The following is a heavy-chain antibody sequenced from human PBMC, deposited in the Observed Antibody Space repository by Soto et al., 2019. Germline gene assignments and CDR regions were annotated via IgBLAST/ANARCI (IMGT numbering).Heavy chain of an antibody. Sequence: QVQLVQSGAEVKKPGASVKVSCKISGYSLISYGISWVRQAPGQGLEWMGWISPYNGNTNYVQKLQGRVPMTTDTSTNRAYMEVRSLRSDDTAVYYCARLTEQYSSRYYQYGMDVWGQGTTVTVSS. CDR3: ARLTEQYSSRYYQYGMDV. J-gene: IGHJ6*02. CDR1: GYSLISYG. CDR2: ISPYNGNT. V-gene: IGHV1-18*01. D-gene: IGHD6-19*01.